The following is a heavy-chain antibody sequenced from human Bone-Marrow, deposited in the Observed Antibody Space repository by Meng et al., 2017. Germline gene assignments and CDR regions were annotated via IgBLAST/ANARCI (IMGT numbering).Heavy chain of an antibody. CDR1: GFTFSSYE. J-gene: IGHJ4*02. D-gene: IGHD5-18*01. Sequence: GGPLRPSCAASGFTFSSYEMNWVRQAPGKGLEWVSYISSSGSNIYYVDSVKGRFTISRDNAKNSLYLQMNSLRAEDTAVYYCARVGYSYAGNYWGQGTLVTVSS. CDR3: ARVGYSYAGNY. V-gene: IGHV3-48*03. CDR2: ISSSGSNI.